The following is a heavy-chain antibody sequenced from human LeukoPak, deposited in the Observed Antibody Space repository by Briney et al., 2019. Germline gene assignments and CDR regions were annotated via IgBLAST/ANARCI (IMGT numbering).Heavy chain of an antibody. J-gene: IGHJ5*02. Sequence: ASVKVSCKASGYSFTNYYMHWVRQAPGQGLEWMGIINSSGGSTTYAQKFQGRVTMTRDMSTSTIYMELSSLRSEDTAVYYCARAAYSSGPSPRNWFDPWGQGTLVTVSS. V-gene: IGHV1-46*01. D-gene: IGHD3-22*01. CDR1: GYSFTNYY. CDR2: INSSGGST. CDR3: ARAAYSSGPSPRNWFDP.